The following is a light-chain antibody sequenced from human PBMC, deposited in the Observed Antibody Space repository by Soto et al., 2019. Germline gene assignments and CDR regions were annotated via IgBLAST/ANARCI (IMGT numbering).Light chain of an antibody. CDR3: QQRFNWPRT. CDR2: DAS. Sequence: EIVLTQSPATLSLSPGESATLSCRASQSISTYLAWYQQKPGQAPSLLIYDASKRITGIPARFSGSGSGTDFTLTISSLEPEDFAVYYCQQRFNWPRTFGQGTKVEIK. CDR1: QSISTY. V-gene: IGKV3-11*01. J-gene: IGKJ1*01.